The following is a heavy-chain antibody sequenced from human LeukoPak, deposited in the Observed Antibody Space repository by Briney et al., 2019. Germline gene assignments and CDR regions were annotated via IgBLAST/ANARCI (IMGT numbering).Heavy chain of an antibody. Sequence: ASVNVSCKASEYTFTGYYMHWVRQAPGQGLEWMGWINPNSGATDYAQNFQGRVTLTRDTSISTAYMELSRLRSDDTAVYYCASGYRFGNWGQGTLVTVSS. D-gene: IGHD5-18*01. J-gene: IGHJ4*02. V-gene: IGHV1-2*02. CDR2: INPNSGAT. CDR1: EYTFTGYY. CDR3: ASGYRFGN.